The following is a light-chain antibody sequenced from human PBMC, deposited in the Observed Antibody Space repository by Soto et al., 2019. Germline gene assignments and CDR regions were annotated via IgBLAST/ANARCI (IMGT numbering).Light chain of an antibody. CDR1: QSVSTH. J-gene: IGKJ1*01. CDR3: QQYGSSGT. Sequence: IGVTQSPAAQSVSPGERVTRSCRASQSVSTHLAWYQQKPGQAPRLLIHGASTRATDIPARFSGSGSGTDFTLTISRLEPEDFAVYYCQQYGSSGTFGQGTKVDIK. V-gene: IGKV3-15*01. CDR2: GAS.